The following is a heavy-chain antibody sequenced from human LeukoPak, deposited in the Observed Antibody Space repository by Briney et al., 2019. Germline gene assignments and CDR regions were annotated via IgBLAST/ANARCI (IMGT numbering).Heavy chain of an antibody. Sequence: PGGSLRLSCAASGFTFSSYGMHWVRQAPGKGLEWVAVISYDGSNKYYADSVKGRFTISRDNSKNTLYLQMNSLRAEDTAVYYCAKEKTPNAWGSSTSPFDYWGQGTLVTVSS. V-gene: IGHV3-30*18. J-gene: IGHJ4*02. CDR2: ISYDGSNK. CDR1: GFTFSSYG. CDR3: AKEKTPNAWGSSTSPFDY. D-gene: IGHD2-2*01.